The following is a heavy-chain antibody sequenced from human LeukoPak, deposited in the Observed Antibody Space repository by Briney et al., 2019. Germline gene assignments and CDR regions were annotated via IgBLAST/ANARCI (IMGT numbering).Heavy chain of an antibody. CDR1: GGSISSYY. V-gene: IGHV4-4*07. Sequence: SETLSLTCTVSGGSISSYYWSWIRQPAGKGLEWIGRIYTSGSTNYNPPLKSRVTMSVDTSKSQFSLKLSSVTAADTAVYYCAITIVSSGWFVSYYGMDVWGQGTTVTVSS. J-gene: IGHJ6*02. CDR2: IYTSGST. D-gene: IGHD6-19*01. CDR3: AITIVSSGWFVSYYGMDV.